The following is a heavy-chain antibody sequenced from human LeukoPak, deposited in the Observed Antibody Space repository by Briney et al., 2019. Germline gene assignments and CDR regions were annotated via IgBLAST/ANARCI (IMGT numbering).Heavy chain of an antibody. CDR3: TRDTSYNSGVGY. Sequence: GGSLRLSCTASGFTFGDYAMSWFRQAPGKGLEWVGFIRSKAYGETIEYAASVKGRLIISRDDSKSIAYLQMNSLKTEDTAVYYCTRDTSYNSGVGYWGQGTLVTVSS. CDR1: GFTFGDYA. D-gene: IGHD2-2*01. J-gene: IGHJ4*02. V-gene: IGHV3-49*03. CDR2: IRSKAYGETI.